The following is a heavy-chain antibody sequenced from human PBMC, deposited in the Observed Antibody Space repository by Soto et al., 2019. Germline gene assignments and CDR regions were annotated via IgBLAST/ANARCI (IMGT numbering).Heavy chain of an antibody. V-gene: IGHV6-1*01. Sequence: PSQTLSLTCVISGGSVSSNSAAWNWIRQSPSRGLEWLGRTYYRTWWYYDYAVSVRSRITVNPDTSKNQFSLQLTSVTPEDTAVYYCAGTTSHYWYYMDVWGKGTTVTVSS. CDR1: GGSVSSNSAA. CDR2: TYYRTWWYY. J-gene: IGHJ6*03. D-gene: IGHD1-7*01. CDR3: AGTTSHYWYYMDV.